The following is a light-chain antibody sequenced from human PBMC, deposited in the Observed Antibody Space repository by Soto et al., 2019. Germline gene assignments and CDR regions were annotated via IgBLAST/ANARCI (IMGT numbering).Light chain of an antibody. J-gene: IGLJ1*01. CDR1: TSDVATYRY. CDR2: EVT. Sequence: QSVLTQPASVSGSPGQSITISCTGSTSDVATYRYVSWYQQYPGKAPKLLISEVTLRPSGISDRFSGSKSGNTASLTISGLQAEDEADYYCSSYTNTMTLIVFGTGTKVTVL. CDR3: SSYTNTMTLIV. V-gene: IGLV2-14*01.